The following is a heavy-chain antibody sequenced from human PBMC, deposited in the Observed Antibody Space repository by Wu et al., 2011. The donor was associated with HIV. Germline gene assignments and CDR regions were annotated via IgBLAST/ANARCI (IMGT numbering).Heavy chain of an antibody. CDR1: GYTFTGYY. D-gene: IGHD2-15*01. J-gene: IGHJ6*03. Sequence: QVQLVQSGAEVKKPGASVKVSCKASGYTFTGYYIHWVRQAPGQGLEWMGGIIPIFGTANYAQKFQGRVTITADKSTSTAYMELSSLRSEDTAVYYCASSCSGGSCYSGYYYMDVWGKGTTVTVSS. CDR3: ASSCSGGSCYSGYYYMDV. V-gene: IGHV1-69*06. CDR2: IIPIFGTA.